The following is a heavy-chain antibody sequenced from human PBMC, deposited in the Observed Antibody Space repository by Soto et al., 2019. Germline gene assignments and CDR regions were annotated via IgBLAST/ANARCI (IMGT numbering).Heavy chain of an antibody. CDR1: GGSISSGDYY. Sequence: SETLSLTCTVSGGSISSGDYYWSWIRQPPGKGLEWIGYIYYSGSTYYNPSLKSRVTISVDTSKNQFSLKLSSVTAADTAVYYCARVPPPMTTVTGNWFDPWGQGTLVTVSS. J-gene: IGHJ5*02. CDR3: ARVPPPMTTVTGNWFDP. D-gene: IGHD4-17*01. V-gene: IGHV4-30-4*01. CDR2: IYYSGST.